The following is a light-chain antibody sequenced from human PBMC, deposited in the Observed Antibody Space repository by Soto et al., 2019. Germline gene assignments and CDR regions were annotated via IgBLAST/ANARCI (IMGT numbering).Light chain of an antibody. CDR2: CAF. CDR3: KQYHDWSTT. CDR1: QSVTNY. Sequence: EILMTQSPVTLSLSPGERATLSCRARQSVTNYLAWYQQKPGQAHRLLIYCAFTRATGVPARFSVSGSGTEFILTIRSLKSGDFAVDYCKQYHDWSTTFGQGTTVAIK. V-gene: IGKV3-15*01. J-gene: IGKJ1*01.